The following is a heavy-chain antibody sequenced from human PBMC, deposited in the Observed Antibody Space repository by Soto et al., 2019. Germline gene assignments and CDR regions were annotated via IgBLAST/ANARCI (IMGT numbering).Heavy chain of an antibody. J-gene: IGHJ4*02. CDR2: IYYSGST. CDR1: GGSISSGDYY. V-gene: IGHV4-30-4*01. D-gene: IGHD5-18*01. CDR3: ATGSGSTYGYFDY. Sequence: SETLSLTCTVSGGSISSGDYYWSWIRQPPGKGLEWIGYIYYSGSTYYNPSLKTRLSMSVDRSKNQFTLRLTSVTAADTAVYFCATGSGSTYGYFDYWGQGTQVTVSS.